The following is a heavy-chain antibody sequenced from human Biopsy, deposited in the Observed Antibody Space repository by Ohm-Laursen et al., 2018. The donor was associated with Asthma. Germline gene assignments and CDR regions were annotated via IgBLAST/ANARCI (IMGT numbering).Heavy chain of an antibody. V-gene: IGHV3-30*04. CDR2: ISYDGSSI. CDR3: AEEGVAGTHIDD. Sequence: RSLRLSCTPSRFTYEMHWLRQAAGKGLGWIAVISYDGSSIYYADSVKGRFTISRDNCKNTLSLQMNSLTAEDTAVYYCAEEGVAGTHIDDWGQGTLVTVSS. J-gene: IGHJ4*02. D-gene: IGHD6-19*01. CDR1: RFTYE.